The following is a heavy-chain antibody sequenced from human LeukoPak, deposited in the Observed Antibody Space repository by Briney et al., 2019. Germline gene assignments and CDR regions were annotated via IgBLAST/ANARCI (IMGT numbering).Heavy chain of an antibody. CDR2: ISSSGSTI. J-gene: IGHJ5*02. D-gene: IGHD2/OR15-2a*01. CDR1: GFTFEDYG. V-gene: IGHV3-48*04. CDR3: ARGKTSQNIVTRKTYNWFDP. Sequence: GGSLRLSCAVSGFTFEDYGMSWVRQAPGKGLEWVSYISSSGSTIYYADSVQGRFTISRDNAKNSLYLKMKSLRAEDTAVYYCARGKTSQNIVTRKTYNWFDPWGQGTLVTVSS.